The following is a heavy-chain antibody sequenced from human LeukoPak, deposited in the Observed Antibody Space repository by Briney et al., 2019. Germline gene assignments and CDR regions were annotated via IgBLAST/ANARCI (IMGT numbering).Heavy chain of an antibody. CDR1: GFTVSSNS. V-gene: IGHV3-53*05. CDR3: ARGVWSDKIVGADVDY. CDR2: IYSGGNT. D-gene: IGHD1-26*01. J-gene: IGHJ4*02. Sequence: GGSLRLSCTVSGFTVSSNSWSWVRQAPGKGLEWVSFIYSGGNTHYSDSVKGRFTISRDNSKNTLYLQMNSLRAEDTAVYYCARGVWSDKIVGADVDYWGQGTLVTVSS.